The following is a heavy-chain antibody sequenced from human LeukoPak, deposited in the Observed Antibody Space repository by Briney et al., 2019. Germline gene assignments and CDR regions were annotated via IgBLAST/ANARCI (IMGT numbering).Heavy chain of an antibody. CDR2: IYYSGST. Sequence: PSETLSLTCTVSGGSISSGGYYWSWIRQHPGKGLEWIGYIYYSGSTYYNPSLKSRVTISVDTSKNQFSLKLSSVTAADTAVYYCARSGQIGDWFDPWGQGTLVTVSS. CDR1: GGSISSGGYY. J-gene: IGHJ5*02. V-gene: IGHV4-31*03. CDR3: ARSGQIGDWFDP. D-gene: IGHD3-22*01.